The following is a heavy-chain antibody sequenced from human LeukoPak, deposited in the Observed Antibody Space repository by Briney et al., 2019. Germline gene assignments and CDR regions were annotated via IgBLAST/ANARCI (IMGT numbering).Heavy chain of an antibody. CDR1: GYSFTSYW. J-gene: IGHJ4*02. CDR3: ARRSSTSCLKD. CDR2: IYPGDSDT. D-gene: IGHD2-2*01. V-gene: IGHV5-51*01. Sequence: GESLQISCRGSGYSFTSYWIGWVRQLPGKGLEWMGIIYPGDSDTRYSPSFQGQVTISADKSISTAYLQWSSLKASDTAMYYCARRSSTSCLKDWGQGTLVTVSS.